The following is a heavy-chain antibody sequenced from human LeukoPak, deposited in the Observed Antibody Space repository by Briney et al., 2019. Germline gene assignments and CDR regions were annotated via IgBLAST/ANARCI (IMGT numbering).Heavy chain of an antibody. D-gene: IGHD3-10*01. CDR1: GFVLNNHD. J-gene: IGHJ4*02. CDR2: IRYDESNK. V-gene: IGHV3-33*01. Sequence: GGSLRLSCAASGFVLNNHDMHWVSQARGRGREWVAMIRYDESNKYYADFVKGRFTISRDISKNTLYLRMNSLRLDDTAIYYCARTAWNFVGSGNYYAPDYWGRGTLVTVSS. CDR3: ARTAWNFVGSGNYYAPDY.